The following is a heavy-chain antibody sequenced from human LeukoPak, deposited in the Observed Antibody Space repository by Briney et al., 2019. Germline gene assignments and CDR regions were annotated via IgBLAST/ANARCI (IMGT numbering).Heavy chain of an antibody. D-gene: IGHD6-13*01. CDR1: GFTFSSYW. Sequence: PGGSLRLSCAASGFTFSSYWMHWVRQAPGKGLVWVSRINSDGSSTSYADSVKGRFTISRDNAKNTLYLQMNSLRAEDTAVYYCARGTYSSSWYPYYYYYGMDVWGQGTTVTVSS. J-gene: IGHJ6*02. V-gene: IGHV3-74*01. CDR3: ARGTYSSSWYPYYYYYGMDV. CDR2: INSDGSST.